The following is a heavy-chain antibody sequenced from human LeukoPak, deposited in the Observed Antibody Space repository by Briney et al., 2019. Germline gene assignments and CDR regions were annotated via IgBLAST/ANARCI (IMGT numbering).Heavy chain of an antibody. CDR2: IYYSGST. V-gene: IGHV4-39*01. D-gene: IGHD5-18*01. CDR1: GGSTSSSNYY. Sequence: PSETLSLTCTVSGGSTSSSNYYWGWIRQPPGKGLEWIGSIYYSGSTYYNPSLKSRVTISVDTSKNQFSLKLSSVTAADTAVYYCVDTAMVTSWYFQHWGQGTLVTVSS. J-gene: IGHJ1*01. CDR3: VDTAMVTSWYFQH.